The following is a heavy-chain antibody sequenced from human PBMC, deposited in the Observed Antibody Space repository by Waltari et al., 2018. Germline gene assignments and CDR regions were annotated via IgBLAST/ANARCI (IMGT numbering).Heavy chain of an antibody. CDR3: AGDAGMVKFDY. J-gene: IGHJ4*02. CDR2: ITGTGSRV. Sequence: EVRLVQSGGGLVQPGGSLRLSCAASGFTFSTHSMHWVSQAPGKGLEWISYITGTGSRVYYADSVKGRFTISRDNAENSLFLQMNSLRAEDTAVYYCAGDAGMVKFDYWGQGTLVTASS. CDR1: GFTFSTHS. D-gene: IGHD1-26*01. V-gene: IGHV3-48*01.